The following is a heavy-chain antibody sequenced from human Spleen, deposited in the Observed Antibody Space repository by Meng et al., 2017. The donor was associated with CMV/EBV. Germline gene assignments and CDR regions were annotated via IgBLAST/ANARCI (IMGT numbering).Heavy chain of an antibody. J-gene: IGHJ6*02. CDR3: ARPLREGDYYDSTGSYYSYYYGMDV. Sequence: ASVKVSCKASGYTFANYGFIWVRQAPGQGLEWMGWVSAYSGDTNFAQKFLGRVTMTTDTSTSTGYMELRSLRSDDTAVYYCARPLREGDYYDSTGSYYSYYYGMDVWGQGTMVTVSS. CDR1: GYTFANYG. V-gene: IGHV1-18*01. D-gene: IGHD3-22*01. CDR2: VSAYSGDT.